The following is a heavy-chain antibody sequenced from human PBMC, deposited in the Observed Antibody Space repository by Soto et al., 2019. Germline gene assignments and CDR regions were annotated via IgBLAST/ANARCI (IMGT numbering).Heavy chain of an antibody. D-gene: IGHD5-12*01. CDR1: GFSLSTSGVG. J-gene: IGHJ4*02. CDR3: AHSGIEMATIKFDY. V-gene: IGHV2-5*01. CDR2: IYWNDDK. Sequence: GSGPTLVNPAQTLTLTCTFSGFSLSTSGVGVGWIRQPPGKALEWLALIYWNDDKRYSPSLKSRLTITKDTSKNQVVLTMTNMDPVDTATYYCAHSGIEMATIKFDYWGQGTLVTVSS.